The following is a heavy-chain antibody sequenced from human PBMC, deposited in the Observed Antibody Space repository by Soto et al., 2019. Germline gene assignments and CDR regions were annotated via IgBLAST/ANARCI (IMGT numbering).Heavy chain of an antibody. CDR1: GFTFNNYA. Sequence: EVQLLESGGDLVQPGGSLRLSCAASGFTFNNYALTWVRQAPGKGLEWVSTISVSGGTTHYADSVKGRFTISRDNSKKTLYIQMHSLRAGDTAVYYCAKGLYYYDVRGYRVFDYWGQGTLVTVSS. V-gene: IGHV3-23*01. CDR2: ISVSGGTT. J-gene: IGHJ4*02. D-gene: IGHD3-22*01. CDR3: AKGLYYYDVRGYRVFDY.